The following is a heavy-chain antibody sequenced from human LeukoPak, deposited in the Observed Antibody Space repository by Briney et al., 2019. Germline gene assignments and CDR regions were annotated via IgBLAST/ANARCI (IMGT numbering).Heavy chain of an antibody. D-gene: IGHD3-9*01. J-gene: IGHJ4*02. CDR3: ARGGGYFDWLLAYYFDY. Sequence: VASVKVSCKASGYTFTSYGISWVRQAPGQGLEWMGWISAYNGNTNYAQKLQGRVTMTTDTSTRTAYMELRSLRSDGTAVYYCARGGGYFDWLLAYYFDYWGQGTLVTVSS. V-gene: IGHV1-18*01. CDR2: ISAYNGNT. CDR1: GYTFTSYG.